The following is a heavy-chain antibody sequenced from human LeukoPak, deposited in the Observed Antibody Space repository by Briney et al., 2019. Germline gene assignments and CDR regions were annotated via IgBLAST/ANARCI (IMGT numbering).Heavy chain of an antibody. V-gene: IGHV1-69*13. CDR3: ATKNYYDSSVPAGWFDP. CDR2: IIPIFGTA. CDR1: GGTFSSYA. D-gene: IGHD3-22*01. J-gene: IGHJ5*02. Sequence: GASVKVSCKASGGTFSSYAISWVRQAPGQGLEWMGGIIPIFGTANYAQKFQGRVTITADESTGTAYMELSSLRSEDTAVYYCATKNYYDSSVPAGWFDPWGQGTLVTVSS.